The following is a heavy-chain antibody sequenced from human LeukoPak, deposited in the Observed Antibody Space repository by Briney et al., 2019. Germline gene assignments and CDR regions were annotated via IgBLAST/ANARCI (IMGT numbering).Heavy chain of an antibody. CDR3: ARAFYYDIIGGEGMDV. V-gene: IGHV3-21*01. CDR2: ISNSASYI. CDR1: GFTFSTYN. J-gene: IGHJ6*02. D-gene: IGHD3-22*01. Sequence: GRSLRLSCAASGFTFSTYNMNWVRQAPGKGLEWVSSISNSASYIFYADSVKGRFTISRDNAKNSLYLQMNSLRAEDTAVYYCARAFYYDIIGGEGMDVWGQGTTVTVSS.